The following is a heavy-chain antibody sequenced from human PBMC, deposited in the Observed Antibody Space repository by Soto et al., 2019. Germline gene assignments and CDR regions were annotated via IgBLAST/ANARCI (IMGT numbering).Heavy chain of an antibody. CDR2: INHSGST. D-gene: IGHD2-2*01. CDR3: VRSVVPAPGYWIDP. J-gene: IGHJ5*02. CDR1: GGSFSGYY. V-gene: IGHV4-34*01. Sequence: SETLSLTCAVYGGSFSGYYWSWIRQPPGKGLEWIGEINHSGSTNYNPSLKSRVTISVDTSKNQFSLKLSSLTAADTAVYFCVRSVVPAPGYWIDPSGKATLVSVSS.